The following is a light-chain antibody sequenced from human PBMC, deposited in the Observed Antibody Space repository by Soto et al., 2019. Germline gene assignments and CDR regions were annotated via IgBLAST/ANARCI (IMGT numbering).Light chain of an antibody. V-gene: IGKV3-15*01. CDR1: QSVGSK. J-gene: IGKJ2*01. Sequence: DIVMTQSPATLSVSPGERATLSCRASQSVGSKFAWYQQKPGQSPRLLIYDASTRATGIPARFSGSGSGTEFTLPISSLQSEDFAVYYCQQYGSSPKYTFGQGTKLEIK. CDR3: QQYGSSPKYT. CDR2: DAS.